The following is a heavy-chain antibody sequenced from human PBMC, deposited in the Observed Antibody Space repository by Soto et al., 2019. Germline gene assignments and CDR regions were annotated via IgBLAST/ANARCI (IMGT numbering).Heavy chain of an antibody. J-gene: IGHJ2*01. CDR1: GGSISSGGYY. CDR3: ARKKRGGYCSGGSCYSAPNWYFDL. D-gene: IGHD2-15*01. Sequence: QVQLQESGPGLVKPSQTLSLTCTVSGGSISSGGYYWSWIRQHPGKGLEWIGYIYYSGSTYYNPSLKSRVTISVATSKHQFSLKLSSVTAADTAVYYCARKKRGGYCSGGSCYSAPNWYFDLWGRGTLVTVSS. CDR2: IYYSGST. V-gene: IGHV4-31*03.